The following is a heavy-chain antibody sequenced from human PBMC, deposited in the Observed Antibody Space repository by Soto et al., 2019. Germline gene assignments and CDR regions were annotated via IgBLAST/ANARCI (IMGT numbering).Heavy chain of an antibody. Sequence: EVQLLESGGGLVQAGGSLRLSFAASGITISNYPMSWVGQSPGKGLDWVSGLSGSGDRTYYADSAKGRFTISKDISKNSLSLQLDSLGVEATAVYFCVKDDGGYPSTAPHWGQGTLVTVSS. CDR2: LSGSGDRT. J-gene: IGHJ4*02. V-gene: IGHV3-23*01. CDR3: VKDDGGYPSTAPH. D-gene: IGHD3-22*01. CDR1: GITISNYP.